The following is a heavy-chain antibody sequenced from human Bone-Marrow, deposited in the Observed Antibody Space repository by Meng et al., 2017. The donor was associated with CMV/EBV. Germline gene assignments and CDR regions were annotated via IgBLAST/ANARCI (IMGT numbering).Heavy chain of an antibody. CDR2: ISYDGSNK. J-gene: IGHJ4*02. D-gene: IGHD1-26*01. V-gene: IGHV3-30*04. CDR1: GFTFSSYA. CDR3: ARGEYSGSFDY. Sequence: GGSLRLSCAASGFTFSSYAMHWVRQAPGKGLEWVAVISYDGSNKYYADSVKGRFTISRDNPNNSLYLQMNSLRAEDTAVYYCARGEYSGSFDYWGQGTLVTVSS.